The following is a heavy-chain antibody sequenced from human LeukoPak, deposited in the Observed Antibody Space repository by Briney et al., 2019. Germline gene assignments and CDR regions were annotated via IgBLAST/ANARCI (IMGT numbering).Heavy chain of an antibody. Sequence: SETLSLTCTASGGSISSYYWSWIRQPPGKGLEWIGHFSYSGISNYNPSLQSRVIISVDTSKNQYSLKLSSVTAADTSVYYCARDMVEREMAKSLGSFYPWAQGTLVTVSS. CDR2: FSYSGIS. J-gene: IGHJ5*02. D-gene: IGHD5-24*01. CDR3: ARDMVEREMAKSLGSFYP. V-gene: IGHV4-59*01. CDR1: GGSISSYY.